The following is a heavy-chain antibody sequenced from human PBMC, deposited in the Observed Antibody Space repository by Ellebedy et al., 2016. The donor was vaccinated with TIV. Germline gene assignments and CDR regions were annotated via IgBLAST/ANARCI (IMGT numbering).Heavy chain of an antibody. CDR2: IYHSGST. D-gene: IGHD3-10*01. CDR1: DGSISRSSYY. Sequence: SETLSLTCTVSDGSISRSSYYWGWIRQPPEKGLEWIGSIYHSGSTYYNPSLKSRVTISVDTSKNQFSLRLSSVTAADTAVYYCARWFGELLYVRWFDPWGQGTLVTVSS. CDR3: ARWFGELLYVRWFDP. J-gene: IGHJ5*02. V-gene: IGHV4-39*01.